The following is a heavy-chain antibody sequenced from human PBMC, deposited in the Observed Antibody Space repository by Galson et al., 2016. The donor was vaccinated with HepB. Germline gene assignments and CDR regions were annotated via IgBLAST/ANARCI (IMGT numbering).Heavy chain of an antibody. CDR3: ARHYCSGGSCYSYYGMDV. CDR1: GGSINSGGYY. J-gene: IGHJ6*02. Sequence: TLSLTCTVSGGSINSGGYYWNWIRQLPGKGLEWIGYIYFTGSTYSNPSLKSRLIISVDTSNNQFSLKLSSVTAADTAVYYCARHYCSGGSCYSYYGMDVWGQGTTVTVSS. CDR2: IYFTGST. V-gene: IGHV4-31*03. D-gene: IGHD2-15*01.